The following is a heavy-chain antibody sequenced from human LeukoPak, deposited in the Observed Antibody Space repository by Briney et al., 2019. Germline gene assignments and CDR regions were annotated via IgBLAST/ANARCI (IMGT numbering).Heavy chain of an antibody. Sequence: GESLKISCNGSGYXFTSSWISWVRQMPGKGLEWMGRIDPSDSYTNYSPSFQGHVTISDDKSISTAYLQWSSLKASDTAMYYCARHRGGDYGLDAFDIWGQGTMVTVSS. J-gene: IGHJ3*02. CDR3: ARHRGGDYGLDAFDI. CDR1: GYXFTSSW. V-gene: IGHV5-10-1*01. CDR2: IDPSDSYT. D-gene: IGHD4-17*01.